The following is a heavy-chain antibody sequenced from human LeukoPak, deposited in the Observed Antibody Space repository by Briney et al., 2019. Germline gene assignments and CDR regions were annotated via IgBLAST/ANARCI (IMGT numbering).Heavy chain of an antibody. D-gene: IGHD6-6*01. CDR1: GGSISSGSYY. V-gene: IGHV4-61*01. J-gene: IGHJ4*02. CDR2: IYYSGST. CDR3: ARVSSSIAARTFDY. Sequence: PSQTLSLTYTVSGGSISSGSYYWSWIRQPPGKGLEWIGYIYYSGSTNYNPSLKSRVTISVDTAKNQFSLKLSSVTAADTAVYYCARVSSSIAARTFDYWGQGTLVTVSS.